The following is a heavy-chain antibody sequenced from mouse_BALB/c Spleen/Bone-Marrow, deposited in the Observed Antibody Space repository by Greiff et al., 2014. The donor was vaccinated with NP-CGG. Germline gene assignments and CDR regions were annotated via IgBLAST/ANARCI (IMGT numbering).Heavy chain of an antibody. J-gene: IGHJ2*01. Sequence: ELVKPGASVKLSCTASGFNXKXTYMHXXXXXXXXXXEWIGRIDPANGNTKYDPKFQGKATITAVTSSNTAYLQLSSLTSEDTAVYYCARGGNYFYYWGQGTTLTVSS. CDR2: IDPANGNT. V-gene: IGHV14-3*02. CDR1: GFNXKXTY. CDR3: ARGGNYFYY.